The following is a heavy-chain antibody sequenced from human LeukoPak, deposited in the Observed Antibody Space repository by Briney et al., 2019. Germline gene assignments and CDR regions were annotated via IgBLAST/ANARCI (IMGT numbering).Heavy chain of an antibody. CDR2: ICHSGST. V-gene: IGHV4-38-2*01. J-gene: IGHJ4*02. CDR3: ARSRRSWSTFDY. Sequence: SETLSLTCAVSGYSISSGYYWGWIRQPPGKGLEWIGNICHSGSTYYNPSLKRRVTISVDTSKNQFSLKLTSVTATDTAVYYCARSRRSWSTFDYWGQGTLVTVSS. CDR1: GYSISSGYY. D-gene: IGHD6-13*01.